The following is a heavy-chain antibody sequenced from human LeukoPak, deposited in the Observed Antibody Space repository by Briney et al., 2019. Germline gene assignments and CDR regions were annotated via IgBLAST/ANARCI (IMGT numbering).Heavy chain of an antibody. Sequence: GGSLRLSCAASGFTFSSYGMTWVRQAPGKGLEWVSGISGSGGSIYYADSVKGRFTISRDNSKNTLYLQMNSLRAEDTAVYYCARAFHDFNRLRDYYYYYYMDVWGKGTTVTVSS. D-gene: IGHD3-16*01. CDR1: GFTFSSYG. V-gene: IGHV3-23*01. J-gene: IGHJ6*03. CDR3: ARAFHDFNRLRDYYYYYYMDV. CDR2: ISGSGGSI.